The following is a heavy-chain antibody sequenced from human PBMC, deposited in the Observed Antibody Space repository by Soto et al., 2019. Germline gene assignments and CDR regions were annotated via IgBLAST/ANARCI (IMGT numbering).Heavy chain of an antibody. CDR2: INHSGST. J-gene: IGHJ4*02. CDR3: AITSDDYGDYTDY. CDR1: GGSFSGYY. D-gene: IGHD4-17*01. Sequence: SETLSLTCAVYGGSFSGYYWSWIRQPSGKGLEWIGEINHSGSTNYNPSLKSRVTISVDTSKNQFSLKLSSVTAADTAVYYCAITSDDYGDYTDYWGQGTLVTVSS. V-gene: IGHV4-34*01.